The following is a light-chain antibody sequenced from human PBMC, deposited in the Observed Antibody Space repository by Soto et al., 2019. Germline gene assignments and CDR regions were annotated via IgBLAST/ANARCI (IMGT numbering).Light chain of an antibody. CDR3: QHYET. V-gene: IGKV1-5*03. CDR1: QTISSW. Sequence: DIQMTQSPSTLSGSVGDRVTITCRASQTISSWLALYQQKPGKAPKLLIYKASTLKSGVPSRFSGSGSGTEFTLTISSLQPDDFATYYCQHYETFGQGTRLEIK. J-gene: IGKJ5*01. CDR2: KAS.